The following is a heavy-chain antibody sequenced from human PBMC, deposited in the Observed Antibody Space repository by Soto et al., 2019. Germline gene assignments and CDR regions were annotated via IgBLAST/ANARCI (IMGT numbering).Heavy chain of an antibody. CDR1: GFSLNDARVG. J-gene: IGHJ4*02. CDR2: IFSNDEK. V-gene: IGHV2-26*01. D-gene: IGHD3-16*02. Sequence: ESGLTLVNPTETLTMTCNVSGFSLNDARVGVSWIRQPPGRALEWLAHIFSNDEKSYRTSLYNRLTISKDTSKSQVVLTMTNMGPVDTATYFCARIQDYVWGSYPYDVWGQGSLVTVSS. CDR3: ARIQDYVWGSYPYDV.